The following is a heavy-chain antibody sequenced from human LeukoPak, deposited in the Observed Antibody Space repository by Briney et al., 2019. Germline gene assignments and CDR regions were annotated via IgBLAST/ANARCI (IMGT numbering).Heavy chain of an antibody. J-gene: IGHJ6*02. CDR1: GFTFSSYL. CDR2: INHNVN. D-gene: IGHD3-16*01. CDR3: AGGGGLDV. V-gene: IGHV3-7*03. Sequence: GGSLRLSCAASGFTFSSYLMNWARQAPGKGLEWVASINHNVNYYVDSVKGRFTISRDNAKNSLYLQMSNLRAEDTAVYFCAGGGGLDVWGQGATVTVSS.